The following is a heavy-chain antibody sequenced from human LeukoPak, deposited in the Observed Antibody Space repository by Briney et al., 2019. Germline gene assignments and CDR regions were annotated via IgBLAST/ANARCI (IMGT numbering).Heavy chain of an antibody. J-gene: IGHJ4*02. CDR2: LSYDGSYQ. CDR1: GFNFSTYP. V-gene: IGHV3-30*04. D-gene: IGHD6-13*01. Sequence: GGSLRLSCAPSGFNFSTYPMHWVRQAPGKGLEWVALLSYDGSYQYYADSVKGRFTISRDNAKNSLYLEMNSLRAEDTAVYYCVRELSGILGFDYWGRGTLVTVSS. CDR3: VRELSGILGFDY.